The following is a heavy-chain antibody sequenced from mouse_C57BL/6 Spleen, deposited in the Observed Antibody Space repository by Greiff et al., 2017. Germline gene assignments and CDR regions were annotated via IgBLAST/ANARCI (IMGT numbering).Heavy chain of an antibody. Sequence: EVQLQQSGPELVKPGASVKMSCKASGYTFTDYNMHWVKQSHGKSLEWIGYINPNNGGTSYNQKFKGKATLTVNKSSSTAYMELRSLTSEDSAVYYCARETDWDETGFAYWGQGTLVTVSA. D-gene: IGHD4-1*01. CDR1: GYTFTDYN. CDR3: ARETDWDETGFAY. V-gene: IGHV1-22*01. CDR2: INPNNGGT. J-gene: IGHJ3*01.